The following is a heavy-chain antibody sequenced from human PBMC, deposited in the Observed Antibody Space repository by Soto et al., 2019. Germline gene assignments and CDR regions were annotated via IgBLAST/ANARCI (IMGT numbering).Heavy chain of an antibody. J-gene: IGHJ6*03. CDR3: ARDSRDIVATKGHPGVYYYYYMDV. D-gene: IGHD5-12*01. CDR2: ISSSGSTI. V-gene: IGHV3-11*01. Sequence: GGSLRLSCAASGFTFSDYYMSWIRQAPGKGLEWVSYISSSGSTIYYADSVKGRFTISRDNAKNSLYLQMNSLRAEDTAVYYCARDSRDIVATKGHPGVYYYYYMDVWGKGTTVTVSS. CDR1: GFTFSDYY.